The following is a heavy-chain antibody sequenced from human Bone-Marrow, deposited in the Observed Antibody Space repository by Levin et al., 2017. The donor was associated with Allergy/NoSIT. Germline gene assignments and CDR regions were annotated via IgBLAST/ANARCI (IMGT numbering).Heavy chain of an antibody. D-gene: IGHD2/OR15-2a*01. Sequence: GESLKISCDASGFTFSSYGIIWVRQAPGKGLEWVSYIGADNTTIYYADSVKGRFTISRDNVKNSLNLQMSSLRAEDTAVYYCARGIIGDVRVAHKEAFDIWGQGTMVTVSS. CDR3: ARGIIGDVRVAHKEAFDI. V-gene: IGHV3-48*01. J-gene: IGHJ3*02. CDR2: IGADNTTI. CDR1: GFTFSSYG.